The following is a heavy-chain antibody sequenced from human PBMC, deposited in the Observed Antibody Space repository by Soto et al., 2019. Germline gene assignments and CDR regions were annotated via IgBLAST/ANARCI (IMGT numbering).Heavy chain of an antibody. Sequence: GGSLRLSCAASGFAFSDFYMSWIRLVPGKGLEWVSYIRHDSTSIYYADSVKGRFTISRDNAKNSLYLQMNSLRVEDTAVYYCARAGSNGCSYFDFWGQGALVTVSS. CDR3: ARAGSNGCSYFDF. V-gene: IGHV3-11*01. CDR1: GFAFSDFY. J-gene: IGHJ4*02. D-gene: IGHD5-12*01. CDR2: IRHDSTSI.